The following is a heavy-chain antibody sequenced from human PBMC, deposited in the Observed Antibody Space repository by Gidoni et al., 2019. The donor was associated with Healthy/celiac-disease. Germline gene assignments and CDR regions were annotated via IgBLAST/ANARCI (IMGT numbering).Heavy chain of an antibody. CDR2: ISWNSGSI. CDR1: GFTFDDYA. D-gene: IGHD3-3*02. Sequence: VQPGRSLRLSCAASGFTFDDYAMHWVRQAPGKGLEWVSGISWNSGSIGYADSVKGRFTISRDNAKNSLYLQMNSLRAEDTALYYCAKNGNHFWSGYLDYWGQGTLVTVSS. J-gene: IGHJ4*02. V-gene: IGHV3-9*01. CDR3: AKNGNHFWSGYLDY.